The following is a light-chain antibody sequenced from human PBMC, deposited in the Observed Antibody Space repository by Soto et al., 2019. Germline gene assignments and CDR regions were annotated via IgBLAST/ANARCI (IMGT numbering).Light chain of an antibody. CDR1: SSNIGAGYD. CDR2: GNT. CDR3: QAYDSSLRGSV. J-gene: IGLJ3*02. V-gene: IGLV1-40*01. Sequence: QSVLTQPPSVSGAPGQRVTISCTGSSSNIGAGYDVHWYQQLPGTAPNLLIYGNTNRPSGVPDRFSGSKSGTSASLAITGLQAEDEANYYCQAYDSSLRGSVFGGGTKVTVL.